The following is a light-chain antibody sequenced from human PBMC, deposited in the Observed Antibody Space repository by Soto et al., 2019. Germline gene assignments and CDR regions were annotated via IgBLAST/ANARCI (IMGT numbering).Light chain of an antibody. CDR3: QQDHNWPLT. CDR1: QGLSGS. CDR2: VTS. Sequence: DIQMTQSPSSVSASVGDRVTITCRATQGLSGSLAWYQQKPGKAPKLLISVTSRLQSGVPSRFSGSASGTDFTLTIDSLQPEDLATYYCQQDHNWPLTFGQGTRLEIK. V-gene: IGKV1-12*01. J-gene: IGKJ5*01.